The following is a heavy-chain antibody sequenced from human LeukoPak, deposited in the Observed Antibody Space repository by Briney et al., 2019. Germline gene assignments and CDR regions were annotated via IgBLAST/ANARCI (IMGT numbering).Heavy chain of an antibody. Sequence: GGSLRLSCAASGFTFSSYAMSWVRQAPGKGLEWVSAISGSGGSTYYADSVKGRFTISRDNSKNTLYLQMNSLRAEDTAVYYCAKHLVFQPAGPRDYYGVDVWGQGTTVTVSS. CDR2: ISGSGGST. CDR3: AKHLVFQPAGPRDYYGVDV. D-gene: IGHD2-2*01. J-gene: IGHJ6*02. CDR1: GFTFSSYA. V-gene: IGHV3-23*01.